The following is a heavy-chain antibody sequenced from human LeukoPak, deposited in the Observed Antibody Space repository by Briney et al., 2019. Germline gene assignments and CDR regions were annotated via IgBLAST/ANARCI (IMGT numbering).Heavy chain of an antibody. D-gene: IGHD2-8*01. Sequence: PGGSLRLSCAASGFTFSSYAMSWVRQAPGKGLEWVSSISSSSSYIYYADSVKGRFTISRDDAKNSLYLQMNSLRAEDTAVYYCARESSTYDYFDYWGQGTLVTVSS. CDR3: ARESSTYDYFDY. J-gene: IGHJ4*02. CDR1: GFTFSSYA. V-gene: IGHV3-21*01. CDR2: ISSSSSYI.